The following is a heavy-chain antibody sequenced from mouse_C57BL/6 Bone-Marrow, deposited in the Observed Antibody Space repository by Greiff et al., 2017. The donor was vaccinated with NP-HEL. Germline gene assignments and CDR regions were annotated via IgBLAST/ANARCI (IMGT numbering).Heavy chain of an antibody. Sequence: VQLQQSGPGLVKPSQSLSLTCSVTGYSITSGYYWNWIRQFPGNKLEWMGYISYDGSNNYNPSLKNRISITRDTSKNQFFLKLNSVTTEDTATYYCARAGSSLYYFDYWGQGTTLTVSS. CDR1: GYSITSGYY. D-gene: IGHD1-1*01. J-gene: IGHJ2*01. CDR2: ISYDGSN. CDR3: ARAGSSLYYFDY. V-gene: IGHV3-6*01.